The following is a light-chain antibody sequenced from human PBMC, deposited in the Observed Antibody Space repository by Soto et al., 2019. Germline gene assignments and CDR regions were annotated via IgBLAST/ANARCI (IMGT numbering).Light chain of an antibody. CDR2: AAS. J-gene: IGKJ4*01. CDR3: QQSYTIPRLS. V-gene: IGKV1-39*01. CDR1: QSITNF. Sequence: DVQMTQSPSSLSASVGDKLTITCRANQSITNFLNWYQKKPGEVPKLLIYAASRLQSGVPSRFSGRGSGTDFALTINSLQPEDFATYYCQQSYTIPRLSFGGGTRVDFK.